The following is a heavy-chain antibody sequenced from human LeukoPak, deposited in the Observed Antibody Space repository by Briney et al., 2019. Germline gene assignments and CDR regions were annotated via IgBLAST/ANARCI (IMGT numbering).Heavy chain of an antibody. J-gene: IGHJ5*02. Sequence: GGSLRLSCAASGFRFGSYDMTWVRQAPGKGLEWVSRISASGGSTYYADSVKGRFTISRDNSKNTLYLQMNSLRAEDTAVYYCAKDLYGDYYGFDPWGQGTLVTVSS. CDR3: AKDLYGDYYGFDP. CDR1: GFRFGSYD. D-gene: IGHD4-17*01. CDR2: ISASGGST. V-gene: IGHV3-23*01.